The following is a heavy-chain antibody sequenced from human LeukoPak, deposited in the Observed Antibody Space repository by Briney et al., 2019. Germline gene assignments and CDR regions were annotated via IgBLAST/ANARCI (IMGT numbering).Heavy chain of an antibody. D-gene: IGHD4-11*01. J-gene: IGHJ6*02. CDR1: GFIVSSYY. CDR2: IYSGGST. CDR3: ARSYSNHLFGMDV. Sequence: GGSLRLSCVASGFIVSSYYMTWVRQAPGKGLEWVSVIYSGGSTYYADSVKGIVAISRDNSKNTVFLQMSSVRAEDTAVYYCARSYSNHLFGMDVWGQGTTVTVTS. V-gene: IGHV3-66*01.